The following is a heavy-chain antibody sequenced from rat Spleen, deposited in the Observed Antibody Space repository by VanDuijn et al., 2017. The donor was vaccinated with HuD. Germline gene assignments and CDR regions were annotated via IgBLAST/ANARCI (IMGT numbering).Heavy chain of an antibody. J-gene: IGHJ2*01. CDR2: ISSGGNT. CDR1: GFSLTSNG. Sequence: QVQLKESGPGLVQPSQTLSLTCTVSGFSLTSNGVSWVRQPPGKGLEWIAAISSGGNTYYNSVLKSRLSISRDTSKSQVFLKMNSLQTEDTAMYFCASSYYWGQGVMVTFSS. V-gene: IGHV2S12*01. D-gene: IGHD1-7*01. CDR3: ASSYY.